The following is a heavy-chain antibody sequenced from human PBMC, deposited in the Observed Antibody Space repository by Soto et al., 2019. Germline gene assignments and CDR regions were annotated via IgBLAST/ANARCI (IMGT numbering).Heavy chain of an antibody. CDR2: ISGYNGNT. Sequence: QVQVVQSGDEVKKPGASVKVSCKASGYTFTNYGFSWVRQAPGQGLEWMGWISGYNGNTKYAEKFQGRVTMTTDTSXXTAHMELRSLTSDDTAVYYCAREGQAPYYYYGMDVWGQGTAVTVSS. V-gene: IGHV1-18*01. J-gene: IGHJ6*02. CDR1: GYTFTNYG. CDR3: AREGQAPYYYYGMDV.